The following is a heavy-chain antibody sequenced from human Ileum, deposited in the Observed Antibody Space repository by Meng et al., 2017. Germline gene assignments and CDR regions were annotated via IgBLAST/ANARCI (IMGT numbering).Heavy chain of an antibody. V-gene: IGHV4-39*01. CDR1: SCSFANNNYY. CDR3: ARRAHYGDPPR. D-gene: IGHD4-17*01. CDR2: IYYGGST. J-gene: IGHJ4*02. Sequence: QLLLQESGPGLVKPSETLALTCSVSSCSFANNNYYWVWIRRPPGKGLEWIGSIYYGGSTYYNPSLKSRVTISVDTSTNQFSLKLISVTAADTAVYYCARRAHYGDPPRWGQGTLVTVSS.